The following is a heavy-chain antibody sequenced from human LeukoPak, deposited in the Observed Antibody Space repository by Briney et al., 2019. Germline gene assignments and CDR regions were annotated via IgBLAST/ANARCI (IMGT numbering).Heavy chain of an antibody. CDR3: ARDSGYDAPLDYYYGMDV. V-gene: IGHV3-30*04. D-gene: IGHD5-12*01. Sequence: GGSLRLSCAASGFTFSSYAMHWARQAPGKGLEWVAVISYDGSNKYYADSVKGRFTISRDNSKNTLYLQMNSLRAEDTAVYYCARDSGYDAPLDYYYGMDVWGQGTTVTVSS. J-gene: IGHJ6*02. CDR1: GFTFSSYA. CDR2: ISYDGSNK.